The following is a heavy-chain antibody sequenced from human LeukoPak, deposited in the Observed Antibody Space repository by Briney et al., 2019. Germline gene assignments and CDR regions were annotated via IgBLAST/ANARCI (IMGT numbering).Heavy chain of an antibody. V-gene: IGHV1-18*01. D-gene: IGHD5-12*01. CDR1: GYNFSSYG. J-gene: IGHJ3*02. Sequence: AGVKVSCKASGYNFSSYGFSWVRQPPGQGLEGMAWRNRNNGDTNDGQKLQSRRAITKDTSPRTAYQDLRSLRSDDTHVYYCAKHCAGYRSDAFDIW. CDR2: RNRNNGDT. CDR3: AKHCAGYRSDAFDI.